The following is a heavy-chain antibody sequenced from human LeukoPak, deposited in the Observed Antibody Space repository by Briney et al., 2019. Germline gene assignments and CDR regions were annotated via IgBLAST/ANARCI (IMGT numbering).Heavy chain of an antibody. CDR2: IRYDGSNK. J-gene: IGHJ4*02. D-gene: IGHD3-3*01. CDR3: AKGFWSGPGEYFDY. CDR1: GFTFSSYG. Sequence: PGGSLRLSCAASGFTFSSYGMHWVRQAPGKGLEWVAFIRYDGSNKYYADSVKGRFTISRDNSKNTLYLQMNSLRAEDTAVYYCAKGFWSGPGEYFDYWGQGTLVTVSS. V-gene: IGHV3-30*02.